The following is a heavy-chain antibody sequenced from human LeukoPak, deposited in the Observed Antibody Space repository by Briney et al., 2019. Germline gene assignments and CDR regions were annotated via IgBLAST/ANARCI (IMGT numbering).Heavy chain of an antibody. CDR1: GGSFSGYY. CDR3: ARLTGYSNYGRFDY. D-gene: IGHD4-11*01. J-gene: IGHJ4*02. CDR2: INHSGST. V-gene: IGHV4-34*01. Sequence: SGTLSLTCADSGGSFSGYYWSWIRQPPGKGLEWIGEINHSGSTNYNPSLKSRVTISVDTSKNQFSLKLNSVTAADTAVYYCARLTGYSNYGRFDYWGQGTLVTVSS.